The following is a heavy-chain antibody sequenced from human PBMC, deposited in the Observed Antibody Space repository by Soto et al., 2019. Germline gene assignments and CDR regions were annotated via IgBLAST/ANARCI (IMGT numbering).Heavy chain of an antibody. CDR1: GFNISRYG. Sequence: GGSLRVSCGGSGFNISRYGMHWGRQEPGKGLEWVAVIWYDGSNKYYADSVKGRFTISRDNSKNTLYLQMNSLRAEDTAVYYCARDQGMYSSSPRRFDYWGQGTLVTVSS. CDR3: ARDQGMYSSSPRRFDY. V-gene: IGHV3-33*01. J-gene: IGHJ4*02. CDR2: IWYDGSNK. D-gene: IGHD6-6*01.